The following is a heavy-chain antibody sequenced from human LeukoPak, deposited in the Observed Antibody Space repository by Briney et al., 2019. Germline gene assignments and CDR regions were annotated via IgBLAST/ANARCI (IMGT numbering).Heavy chain of an antibody. D-gene: IGHD3-10*01. CDR1: GNTFTSYD. V-gene: IGHV1-8*01. CDR2: MNPKSSNT. CDR3: ARGRLRRFGEFFTEYQYYYMDV. Sequence: GASVKVSCKASGNTFTSYDISWARQATGQGLEWMGWMNPKSSNTGYAQKFQGRVTMTRNTSINTAYMELSSLRSEDTAVYYCARGRLRRFGEFFTEYQYYYMDVWGKGTTVTVSS. J-gene: IGHJ6*03.